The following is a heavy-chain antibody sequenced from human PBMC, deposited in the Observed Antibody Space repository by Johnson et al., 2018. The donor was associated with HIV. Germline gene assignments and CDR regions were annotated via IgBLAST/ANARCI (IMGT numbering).Heavy chain of an antibody. CDR1: RFTFRSYG. CDR3: AKSGFSGSYQGAYDI. Sequence: QVQLVESGGGVLQPGRSLRLSSAVSRFTFRSYGMHWVRRAPGKGLEWVAVISYDGSNKYYADSVKGRFTISRDNSKNTLYLQMNSLRAEDTAVYYCAKSGFSGSYQGAYDIWGQGTMVTVSS. J-gene: IGHJ3*02. V-gene: IGHV3-30*18. D-gene: IGHD1-26*01. CDR2: ISYDGSNK.